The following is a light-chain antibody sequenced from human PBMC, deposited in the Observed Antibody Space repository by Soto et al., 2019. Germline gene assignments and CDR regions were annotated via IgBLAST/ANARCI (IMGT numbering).Light chain of an antibody. Sequence: EIVLTQSPGTLSLSPGERVILSCRASQSLSRTYLAWYQQKPGQAPRLLIYGVSSRATGIPDRFSGSGSGTDFNLPISRLEPEDFAVYYCQHYGNSPYTFGQGTKLEI. CDR3: QHYGNSPYT. J-gene: IGKJ2*01. V-gene: IGKV3-20*01. CDR2: GVS. CDR1: QSLSRTY.